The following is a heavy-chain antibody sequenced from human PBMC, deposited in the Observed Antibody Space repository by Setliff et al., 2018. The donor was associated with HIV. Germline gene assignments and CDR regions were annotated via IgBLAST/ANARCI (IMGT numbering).Heavy chain of an antibody. D-gene: IGHD1-1*01. J-gene: IGHJ3*01. CDR3: AVRDWNDGGGAFDV. V-gene: IGHV4-39*06. Sequence: PSETLSLTCTVSGGSISSGSYYWSWIRQPPGKGLEWIGSIYYSGSTYHNPSLKSRVTVSIDKSKNQFALTVRSATAADTAVYYCAVRDWNDGGGAFDVWGQGKLVTVSS. CDR2: IYYSGST. CDR1: GGSISSGSYY.